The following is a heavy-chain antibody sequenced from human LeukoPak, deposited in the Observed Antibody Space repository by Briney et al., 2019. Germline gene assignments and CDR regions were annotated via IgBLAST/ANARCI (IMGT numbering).Heavy chain of an antibody. Sequence: NSSETLSLTCTVSGGSISSYYWSWIRQPAGKGLEWIGRIYTSGSTNYNPSLKSRVTMSVDTSKNQFSLKLSSVTAADTAVYYCAREGAGGWYVTYFDYWGQGTLVTVSS. J-gene: IGHJ4*02. D-gene: IGHD6-19*01. CDR3: AREGAGGWYVTYFDY. V-gene: IGHV4-4*07. CDR1: GGSISSYY. CDR2: IYTSGST.